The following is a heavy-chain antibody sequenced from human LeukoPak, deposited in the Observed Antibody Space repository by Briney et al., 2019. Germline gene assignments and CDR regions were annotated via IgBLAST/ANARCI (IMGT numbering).Heavy chain of an antibody. J-gene: IGHJ6*03. CDR1: GFTFRSYS. CDR2: MSGSSTYI. D-gene: IGHD2-15*01. CDR3: AREGGNYFYMDV. V-gene: IGHV3-21*01. Sequence: GGSLRLSCTASGFTFRSYSMSWVRQAPGKGLEWISSMSGSSTYIYYGDSVRGRFTISRDNAKNSLHLQMNSLRAEDAGVYYCAREGGNYFYMDVWGIGTTVTISS.